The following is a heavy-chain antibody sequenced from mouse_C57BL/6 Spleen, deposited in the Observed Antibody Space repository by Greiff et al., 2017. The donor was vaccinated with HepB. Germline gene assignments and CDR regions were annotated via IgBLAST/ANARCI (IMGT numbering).Heavy chain of an antibody. J-gene: IGHJ3*01. D-gene: IGHD1-1*01. V-gene: IGHV1-80*01. Sequence: VQLQESGAELVKPGASVKISCKASGYAFSSYWMNWVKQRPGKGLEWIGQIYPGDGDTNYNGKFKGKATLTADKSSSTAYMQLSSLTSEDSAVYFCARDFTESWFAYWGQGTLVTVSA. CDR1: GYAFSSYW. CDR2: IYPGDGDT. CDR3: ARDFTESWFAY.